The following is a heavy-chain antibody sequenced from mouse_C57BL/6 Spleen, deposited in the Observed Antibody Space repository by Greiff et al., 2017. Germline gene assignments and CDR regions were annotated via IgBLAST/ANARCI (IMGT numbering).Heavy chain of an antibody. J-gene: IGHJ4*01. V-gene: IGHV1-63*01. D-gene: IGHD1-1*01. Sequence: VKLMESGAELVRPGTSVKMSCKASGYTFTNYWIGWAKQRPGHGLEWIGDIYPGGGYTNYNEKFKGKATLTADKSSSTAYMQFSSLTSEDSAIYYCARWDYYGSSHAMDYWGQGTSVTVSS. CDR1: GYTFTNYW. CDR3: ARWDYYGSSHAMDY. CDR2: IYPGGGYT.